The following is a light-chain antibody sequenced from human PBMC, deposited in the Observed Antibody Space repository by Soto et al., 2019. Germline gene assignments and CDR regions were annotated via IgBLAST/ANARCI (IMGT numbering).Light chain of an antibody. CDR1: QSISAW. CDR3: KQYNDYSWT. J-gene: IGKJ1*01. V-gene: IGKV1-5*03. CDR2: KAS. Sequence: DIQMTQSPSTLSASVGYRAITNCWDSQSISAWLAWYQQKPGKAPRLLIYKASTLEIGVPSRFSGSGSGTEFTLTISSLQTDDVATYYCKQYNDYSWTFGKGTKVDIK.